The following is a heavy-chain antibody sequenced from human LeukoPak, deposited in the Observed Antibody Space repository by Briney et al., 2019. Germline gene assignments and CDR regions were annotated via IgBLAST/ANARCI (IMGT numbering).Heavy chain of an antibody. CDR3: ARGYYGSGSYYKNDRGLNWFDP. CDR1: GGTFSSYA. D-gene: IGHD3-10*01. Sequence: SVTVSCKASGGTFSSYAISWVRQAPGQGLEWMGGIIPIFGTANYAQKFQGRVTITADESTSTAYMELSSLRSEDAAVYYCARGYYGSGSYYKNDRGLNWFDPWGQGTLVTVSS. J-gene: IGHJ5*02. CDR2: IIPIFGTA. V-gene: IGHV1-69*13.